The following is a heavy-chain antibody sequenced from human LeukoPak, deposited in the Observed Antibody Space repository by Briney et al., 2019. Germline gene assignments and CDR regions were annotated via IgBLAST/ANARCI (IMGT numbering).Heavy chain of an antibody. D-gene: IGHD6-13*01. CDR2: IYSGGST. CDR3: ARAGSSWYREVFDY. V-gene: IGHV3-66*01. CDR1: GFTFSSYS. J-gene: IGHJ4*02. Sequence: QAGGSLRLSCAASGFTFSSYSMSWVRQAPGKGLEWVSVIYSGGSTYYADSVKGRFTISRDNSRNTLYLQMNSLRAEDTAVYYCARAGSSWYREVFDYWGQGTLVTVSS.